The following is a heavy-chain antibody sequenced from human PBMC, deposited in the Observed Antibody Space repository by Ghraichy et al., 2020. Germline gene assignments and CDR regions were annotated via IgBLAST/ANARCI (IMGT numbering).Heavy chain of an antibody. CDR2: ISGGSGRT. J-gene: IGHJ4*02. V-gene: IGHV3-23*01. CDR1: GFTFSKYA. CDR3: ARYLLGGTYGNSRWDPHPPDY. D-gene: IGHD3-9*01. Sequence: GGSLRLSCAASGFTFSKYAMGWVRQAPGKGLEWVSGISGGSGRTYYADSVRGRFTTSRDNSKNTLYLQMNSLRAEDTALYYCARYLLGGTYGNSRWDPHPPDYWGQGTLVTVSS.